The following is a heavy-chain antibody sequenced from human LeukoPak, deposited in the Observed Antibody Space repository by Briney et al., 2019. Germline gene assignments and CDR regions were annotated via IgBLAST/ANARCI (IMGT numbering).Heavy chain of an antibody. CDR1: GYTFTVYF. Sequence: GASVKVSCKASGYTFTVYFIHWVRQAPGQGLEWMGWINPTSGGPNYAQKFQGRVTMTRDTSITTAYMELTRLRSDDTAIYYCASRGYYYASDIWGQGTMVTVYS. V-gene: IGHV1-2*02. CDR3: ASRGYYYASDI. CDR2: INPTSGGP. J-gene: IGHJ3*02. D-gene: IGHD3-22*01.